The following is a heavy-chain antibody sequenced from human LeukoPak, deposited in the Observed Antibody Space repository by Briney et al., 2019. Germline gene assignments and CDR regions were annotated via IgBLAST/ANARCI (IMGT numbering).Heavy chain of an antibody. J-gene: IGHJ5*02. CDR3: ARTSLGGAWFDP. CDR1: GGSISSGDYY. CDR2: IYYNGST. D-gene: IGHD3-10*01. V-gene: IGHV4-30-4*08. Sequence: PSETLSLTCTVSGGSISSGDYYWSWIRQPPGKGLEWIGYIYYNGSTYYNPSLKSRVTISVDTSKNQFSLKLNSVTAADTAVYYCARTSLGGAWFDPWGQGTLVTVSS.